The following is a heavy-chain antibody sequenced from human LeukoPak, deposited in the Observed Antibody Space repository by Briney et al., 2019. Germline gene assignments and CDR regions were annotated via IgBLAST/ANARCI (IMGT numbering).Heavy chain of an antibody. CDR2: SIIIFGTA. CDR3: ARERFTAVTTPTPDYYDMDV. D-gene: IGHD3-3*01. CDR1: GGTFSSYA. V-gene: IGHV1-69*06. Sequence: SVNVSCKASGGTFSSYASSWVREPPGQVLEWLGGSIIIFGTANEAQKFRGRVTITEDISTTTSYMELSGLTSEDTAGYYCARERFTAVTTPTPDYYDMDVWGKGTTVTVS. J-gene: IGHJ6*03.